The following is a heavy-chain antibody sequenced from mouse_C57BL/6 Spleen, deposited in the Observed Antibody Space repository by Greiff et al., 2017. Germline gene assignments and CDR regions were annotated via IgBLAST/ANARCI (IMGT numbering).Heavy chain of an antibody. D-gene: IGHD2-4*01. CDR2: ISYDGSN. V-gene: IGHV3-6*01. CDR1: GYSITSGYY. J-gene: IGHJ4*01. Sequence: DVKLVESGPGLVKPSQSLSLTCSVTGYSITSGYYWNWIRQFPGNKLEWMGYISYDGSNNYNPSLKNRISITRDTSKNQFFLKLNSVTTEDTATYYCARDRISIYYDYHYAMDYWGQGTSVTVSS. CDR3: ARDRISIYYDYHYAMDY.